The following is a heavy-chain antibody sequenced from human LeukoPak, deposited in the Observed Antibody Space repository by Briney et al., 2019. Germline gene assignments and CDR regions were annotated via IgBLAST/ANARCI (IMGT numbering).Heavy chain of an antibody. CDR2: INPVNGDT. Sequence: ASVKVSCRASGYTFTTYPIHWVRQAPGQRLEWMGWINPVNGDTGYSQKFQGRVTMTRDTSTSTVYMELSSLRSEDTAVYYCAANHPSSGYFDYWGQGTLVTVSS. CDR1: GYTFTTYP. CDR3: AANHPSSGYFDY. J-gene: IGHJ4*02. D-gene: IGHD3-22*01. V-gene: IGHV1-3*01.